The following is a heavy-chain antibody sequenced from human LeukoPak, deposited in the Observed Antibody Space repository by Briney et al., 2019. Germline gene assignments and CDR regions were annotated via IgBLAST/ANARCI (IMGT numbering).Heavy chain of an antibody. D-gene: IGHD3-22*01. CDR2: IYYSGST. CDR1: GGSVSSSSYY. J-gene: IGHJ3*02. Sequence: SETLSLTCTVSGGSVSSSSYYWGWIRQPPGKGLEWIGSIYYSGSTYYNPSLRSRVTISVDTPKSQISLKLSSVTAADTAVYYCVRSKYYDSSASAFDIWGQGTMVTVSS. CDR3: VRSKYYDSSASAFDI. V-gene: IGHV4-39*01.